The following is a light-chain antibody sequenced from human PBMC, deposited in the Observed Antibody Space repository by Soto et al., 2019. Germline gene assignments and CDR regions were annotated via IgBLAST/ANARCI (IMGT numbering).Light chain of an antibody. J-gene: IGKJ3*01. V-gene: IGKV3-11*01. CDR1: QTVNSR. Sequence: EIVLTQSPATLSSSPGERATLSCRASQTVNSRLAWYQHKPGQAPRLLIYHTSNRATGIPARFSGSGSGTDFTLTISSLEPEDFAVYYCHQYNSWPRGTFGPGTKVEIK. CDR2: HTS. CDR3: HQYNSWPRGT.